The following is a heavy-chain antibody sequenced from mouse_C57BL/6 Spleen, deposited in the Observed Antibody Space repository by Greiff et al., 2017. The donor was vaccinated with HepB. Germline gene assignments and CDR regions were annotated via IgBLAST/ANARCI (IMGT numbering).Heavy chain of an antibody. V-gene: IGHV5-9-1*02. CDR2: ISSGGDYI. D-gene: IGHD1-1*02. CDR1: GFTFSSYA. CDR3: TRGGGDYWYFDV. J-gene: IGHJ1*03. Sequence: EVHLVESGEGLVKPGGSLKLSCAASGFTFSSYAMSWVRQTPEKRLEWVAYISSGGDYIYYADTVKGRFTISRDNARNTLYLQMSSLKSEDTAMYYCTRGGGDYWYFDVWGTGTTVTVSS.